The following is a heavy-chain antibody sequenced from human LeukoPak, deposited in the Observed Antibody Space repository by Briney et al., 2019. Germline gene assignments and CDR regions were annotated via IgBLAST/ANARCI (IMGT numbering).Heavy chain of an antibody. CDR1: GGSFSGYY. D-gene: IGHD1-26*01. CDR2: TSYSEGT. J-gene: IGHJ4*02. CDR3: ATADWESFYFDS. V-gene: IGHV4-59*06. Sequence: PSETLSLTCAVYGGSFSGYYWNWIRQPPGKGLEWIGFTSYSEGTYYNPSLMSRITISVDRSHNQFSLKMRDVTAADTAVYFCATADWESFYFDSWGQGALVAVSS.